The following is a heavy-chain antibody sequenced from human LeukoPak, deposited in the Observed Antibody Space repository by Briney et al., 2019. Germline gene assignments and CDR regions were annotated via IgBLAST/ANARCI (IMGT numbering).Heavy chain of an antibody. CDR1: GGSISSSNYF. J-gene: IGHJ4*02. V-gene: IGHV4-39*01. CDR3: ASQKVGYSFDQ. CDR2: IYYSGST. D-gene: IGHD5-12*01. Sequence: PSETLAHTCTVSGGSISSSNYFWGWIRQPPGKGLEWIGSIYYSGSTYSNPSLKSRVTISVDTSKNQFSLKLSSVTAADTAVYYCASQKVGYSFDQSGQRSLVTVSS.